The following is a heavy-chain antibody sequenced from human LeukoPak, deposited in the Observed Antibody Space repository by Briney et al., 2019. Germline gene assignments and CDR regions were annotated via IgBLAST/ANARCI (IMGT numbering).Heavy chain of an antibody. J-gene: IGHJ4*02. CDR1: GFTVSSNY. CDR2: IYSGGST. Sequence: PGGSPRLSCAASGFTVSSNYMSWVRQAPGKGLEWVSVIYSGGSTYYADSVKGRFTISRDNSKNTLYLQMNSLRAEDTAVYYCARDPLAVAGTSYWGQGTLVTVSS. V-gene: IGHV3-53*01. CDR3: ARDPLAVAGTSY. D-gene: IGHD6-19*01.